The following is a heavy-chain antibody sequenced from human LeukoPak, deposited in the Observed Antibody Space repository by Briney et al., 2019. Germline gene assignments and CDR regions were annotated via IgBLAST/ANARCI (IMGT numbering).Heavy chain of an antibody. CDR1: AGSLSNGDYY. Sequence: SETLSRTCSVSAGSLSNGDYYWGWIRQAPGKVLEWIGSIIYGESTHYNPSLKSRATISVDTSKNQFSLKLTSVTAADAAIYYCARQLPPGAAATRGYFDYWGQGTVVTVSS. CDR2: IIYGEST. J-gene: IGHJ4*01. CDR3: ARQLPPGAAATRGYFDY. D-gene: IGHD6-25*01. V-gene: IGHV4-39*01.